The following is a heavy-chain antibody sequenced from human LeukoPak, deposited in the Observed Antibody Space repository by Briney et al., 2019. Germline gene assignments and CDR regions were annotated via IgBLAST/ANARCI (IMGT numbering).Heavy chain of an antibody. D-gene: IGHD2-2*01. CDR1: GYTFTSYG. CDR3: ARDQVVVVPAPYDY. CDR2: IGAYNGNT. Sequence: ASVKVSCKASGYTFTSYGISWVRQAPGQGLEWMGWIGAYNGNTNYAQKLQGRVTMTTDTSTSTAYMELRSLRSDDTAVYYCARDQVVVVPAPYDYWGQGTLVTVSS. V-gene: IGHV1-18*01. J-gene: IGHJ4*02.